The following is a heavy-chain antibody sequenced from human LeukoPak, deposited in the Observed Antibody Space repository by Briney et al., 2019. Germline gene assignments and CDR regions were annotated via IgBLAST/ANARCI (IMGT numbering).Heavy chain of an antibody. CDR3: AKIDSSSWYADYYYGMDV. Sequence: PGGSLRLSCAASGFTFSSYAMSWVRQAPGKGLEWVSAISGSGGSTYYADSVKGRFTISRDNSKNTLYLQMNSLRAEDTAVYYCAKIDSSSWYADYYYGMDVWGQGTTVTVSS. V-gene: IGHV3-23*01. D-gene: IGHD6-13*01. CDR1: GFTFSSYA. J-gene: IGHJ6*02. CDR2: ISGSGGST.